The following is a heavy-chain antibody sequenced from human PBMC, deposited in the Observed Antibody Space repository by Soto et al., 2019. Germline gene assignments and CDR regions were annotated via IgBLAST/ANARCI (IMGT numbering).Heavy chain of an antibody. J-gene: IGHJ4*02. CDR2: ISGSGGST. D-gene: IGHD2-2*01. V-gene: IGHV3-23*01. Sequence: GGSLRLSCAASGFTFSSYAMSWVRQAPGKGLEWVSAISGSGGSTYYADSVKGRFTISRDNSKNTLYLQMNSLRAEDTAVYYCAKEGGVPAAMRASRKTGMCFDYWGQGTLVTVSS. CDR1: GFTFSSYA. CDR3: AKEGGVPAAMRASRKTGMCFDY.